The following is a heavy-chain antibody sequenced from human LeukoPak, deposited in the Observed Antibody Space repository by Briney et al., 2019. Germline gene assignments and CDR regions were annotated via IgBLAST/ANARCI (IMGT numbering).Heavy chain of an antibody. Sequence: PSQTLSLPCTGSGDSISSGGNYWSWIRQRPGQGLEWIGCIYHSGNTYYNPSLKSRLTMSVDTSKNQFSLKLSSVTAADTAVYYCARDVLRYYFVSWGQGTLVTVSS. CDR1: GDSISSGGNY. J-gene: IGHJ4*02. CDR3: ARDVLRYYFVS. D-gene: IGHD2-8*02. V-gene: IGHV4-31*03. CDR2: IYHSGNT.